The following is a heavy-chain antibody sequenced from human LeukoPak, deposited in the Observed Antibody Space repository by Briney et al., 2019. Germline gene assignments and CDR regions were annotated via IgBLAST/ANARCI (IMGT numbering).Heavy chain of an antibody. CDR3: ARGGRYYYDSSGYQPPDY. J-gene: IGHJ4*02. D-gene: IGHD3-22*01. Sequence: GGSLRLSCAASGFTFSSFGMNWVRQAPGKGLEWVSSISSSSSYIYYADSVKGRFTTSRDNAKNSLYLQMNSLRAEDTAVYYCARGGRYYYDSSGYQPPDYWGQGTLVTVSS. CDR1: GFTFSSFG. V-gene: IGHV3-21*01. CDR2: ISSSSSYI.